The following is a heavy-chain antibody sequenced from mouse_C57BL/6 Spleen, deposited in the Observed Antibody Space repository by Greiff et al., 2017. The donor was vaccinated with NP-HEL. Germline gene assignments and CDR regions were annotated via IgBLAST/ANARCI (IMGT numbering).Heavy chain of an antibody. CDR1: GFTFSDYY. D-gene: IGHD2-4*01. J-gene: IGHJ4*01. CDR2: INYDGSST. Sequence: GKLVESEGGLVQPGSSMKLSCTASGFTFSDYYVAWVRQVPEKGLEWVANINYDGSSTYYLDSLKSRFIISRDNAKNILYLQMSSLKSEDTATYYCARELRQRAMDYWGQGTSVTVSS. CDR3: ARELRQRAMDY. V-gene: IGHV5-16*01.